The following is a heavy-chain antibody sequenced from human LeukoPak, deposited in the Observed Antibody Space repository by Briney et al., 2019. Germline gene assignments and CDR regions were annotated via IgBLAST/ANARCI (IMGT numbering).Heavy chain of an antibody. V-gene: IGHV4-61*01. Sequence: PSETLSLTCTVSGGSVSSGSYYWSWIRQPPGKGLEWIGYIYYSASTDYNPSLKSRVTISVDTSKNQFSLKLSSVTAADTAVYYCARAWGLRPLDYWGQGTLVTVSS. CDR3: ARAWGLRPLDY. CDR2: IYYSAST. J-gene: IGHJ4*02. D-gene: IGHD1-26*01. CDR1: GGSVSSGSYY.